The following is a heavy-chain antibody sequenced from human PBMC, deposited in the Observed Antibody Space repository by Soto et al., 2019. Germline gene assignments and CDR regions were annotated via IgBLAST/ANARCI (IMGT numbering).Heavy chain of an antibody. J-gene: IGHJ4*02. V-gene: IGHV3-30*04. CDR1: VFTFCNYG. CDR2: MSKDGNNK. Sequence: VGSVRLSYAVSVFTFCNYGFHWVRQASGKGLVWVSFMSKDGNNKYYAESVKGRFTISRDNAKNTLYMQMSSLKTEDTALYYCARALSTSSSWYVLDYWGQGTQVTVSS. D-gene: IGHD6-13*01. CDR3: ARALSTSSSWYVLDY.